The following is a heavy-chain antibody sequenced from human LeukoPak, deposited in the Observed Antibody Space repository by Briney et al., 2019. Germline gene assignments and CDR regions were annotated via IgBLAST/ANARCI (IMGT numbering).Heavy chain of an antibody. V-gene: IGHV4-59*08. CDR1: GGSISSYY. J-gene: IGHJ4*02. Sequence: PSETLPLTCTVSGGSISSYYWSWIRQPPGKGLEWVGSLFHSGNTNYNPSLKSRVTISLDTSKNRVSLKLSSVTAADTAVYYCARGSSPFDYWGQGTLVTVSS. CDR2: LFHSGNT. CDR3: ARGSSPFDY.